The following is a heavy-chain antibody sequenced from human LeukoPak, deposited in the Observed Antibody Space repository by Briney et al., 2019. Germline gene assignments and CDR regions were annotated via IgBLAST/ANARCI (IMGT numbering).Heavy chain of an antibody. CDR2: INPNSGDT. Sequence: ASVKVSCKASGYTLTGYYMHWVRQAPRQGLEWMGWINPNSGDTNYAQKFQGRVTMTRDTSISTAYMELSRLRSDDTAVYYCARVPSYDLNWFDPWGQGTLVTVSS. D-gene: IGHD3-22*01. CDR3: ARVPSYDLNWFDP. J-gene: IGHJ5*02. V-gene: IGHV1-2*02. CDR1: GYTLTGYY.